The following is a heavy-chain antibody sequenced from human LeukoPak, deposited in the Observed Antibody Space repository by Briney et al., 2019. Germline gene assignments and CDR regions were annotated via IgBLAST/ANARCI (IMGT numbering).Heavy chain of an antibody. CDR2: INSDGSST. CDR1: GFTFSSYW. Sequence: GGSLRLSCAASGFTFSSYWMHWVRQAPGKGLVWVSRINSDGSSTSYADSVRGRFSISRDNAKNTLYLQMNSPRGEDTAVYYCARLADYDRSGYFDYWGQGTLVTVSS. V-gene: IGHV3-74*01. CDR3: ARLADYDRSGYFDY. J-gene: IGHJ4*02. D-gene: IGHD3-22*01.